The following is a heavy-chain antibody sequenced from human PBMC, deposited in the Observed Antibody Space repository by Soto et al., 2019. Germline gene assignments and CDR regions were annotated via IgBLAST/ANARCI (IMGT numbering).Heavy chain of an antibody. Sequence: SETLSLTCTVSGGSISSGDYYWSWIRQPPGKGLEWIGYIYYSGSSYYNPSLKSRLTISVDTSKSQFSLKLSSVTAADTAVYYCARENGMVRYGMDGWGQGTTVTVSS. CDR3: ARENGMVRYGMDG. J-gene: IGHJ6*02. CDR2: IYYSGSS. CDR1: GGSISSGDYY. D-gene: IGHD3-10*01. V-gene: IGHV4-30-4*01.